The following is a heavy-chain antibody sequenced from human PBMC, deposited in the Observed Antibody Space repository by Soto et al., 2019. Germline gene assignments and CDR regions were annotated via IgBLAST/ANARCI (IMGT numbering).Heavy chain of an antibody. V-gene: IGHV1-69*12. Sequence: QVQLVQSGAEVKKPESSVKVSCKAPGGTFSTYAISWVRKAPGQGLEWMGGIIPMFGTANYAQRFQDRVTFTADESTNTVYMELSSLRSEDTAVYFCASGIQLWLRRINNGYSGWGQGTLVTVSS. CDR2: IIPMFGTA. J-gene: IGHJ4*02. CDR3: ASGIQLWLRRINNGYSG. D-gene: IGHD5-18*01. CDR1: GGTFSTYA.